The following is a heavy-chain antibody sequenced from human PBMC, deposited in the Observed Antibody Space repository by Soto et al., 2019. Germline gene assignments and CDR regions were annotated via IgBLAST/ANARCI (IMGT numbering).Heavy chain of an antibody. CDR1: GFTFGDYA. J-gene: IGHJ4*02. CDR3: TRDFYRWQRFGADY. V-gene: IGHV3-49*03. Sequence: GGSLRLSCTASGFTFGDYAMSWFRQAPGKGLEWVGFIRSKAYGGTTEYAASVKGRFTISRDDSKSIAYLQMNSLKTEDTAVYYCTRDFYRWQRFGADYWGQGTLVTVSS. D-gene: IGHD3-10*01. CDR2: IRSKAYGGTT.